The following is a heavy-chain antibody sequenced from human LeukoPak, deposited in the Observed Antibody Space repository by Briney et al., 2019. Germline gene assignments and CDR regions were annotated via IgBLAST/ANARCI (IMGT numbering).Heavy chain of an antibody. D-gene: IGHD3-10*01. CDR2: ISGSGGST. J-gene: IGHJ4*02. CDR1: GFTFSSYA. Sequence: GGSLRLSCAASGFTFSSYAMSWVRQAPGKGLEWVSAISGSGGSTYYADSVKGRFTISRDNSKNTLYLQMNSLRAEDTAVYYCAKDESLWFGELAGIPYWGQGTLVTVSS. CDR3: AKDESLWFGELAGIPY. V-gene: IGHV3-23*01.